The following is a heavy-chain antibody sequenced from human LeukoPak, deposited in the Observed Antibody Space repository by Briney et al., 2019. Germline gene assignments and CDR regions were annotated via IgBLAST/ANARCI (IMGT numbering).Heavy chain of an antibody. V-gene: IGHV3-9*01. CDR1: GFTFDDYA. CDR3: AKGLDDGYFDY. Sequence: GGSLRLSCAASGFTFDDYAMPWVRQAPGKGLEWVSGISWNSGSIGYADSVKDRFTISRDNAKNSLYLQMNSLRAEDTALYYCAKGLDDGYFDYWGQGTLVTVSS. J-gene: IGHJ4*02. D-gene: IGHD1-1*01. CDR2: ISWNSGSI.